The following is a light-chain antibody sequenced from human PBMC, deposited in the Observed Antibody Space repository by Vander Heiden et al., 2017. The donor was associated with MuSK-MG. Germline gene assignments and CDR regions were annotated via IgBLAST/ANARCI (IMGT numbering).Light chain of an antibody. Sequence: SYDLTQPPSVSVSPGQTATTICSGTKLGDKYVSWYQQRPGQTPVLVIYDDNKRPSGIPERFSGSNSGNTATLTITGTQPMDEADYYCQVWDTSAVVFGGGTSLTVL. CDR3: QVWDTSAVV. J-gene: IGLJ2*01. CDR2: DDN. CDR1: KLGDKY. V-gene: IGLV3-1*01.